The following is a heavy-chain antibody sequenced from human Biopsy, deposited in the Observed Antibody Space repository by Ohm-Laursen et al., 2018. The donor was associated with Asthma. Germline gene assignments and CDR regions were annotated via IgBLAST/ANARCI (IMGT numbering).Heavy chain of an antibody. Sequence: SLRLSCAASGFTFSDYYMSWVRQAPGKGLEWVSLITGSGGSTYYADSVKGRFTISRDNSKNTLYLQMNSLRPDDTAVYYCARDVMEWYLPAFDFWGQGTLVTVSS. CDR1: GFTFSDYY. D-gene: IGHD3-3*01. J-gene: IGHJ4*02. CDR3: ARDVMEWYLPAFDF. CDR2: ITGSGGST. V-gene: IGHV3-23*01.